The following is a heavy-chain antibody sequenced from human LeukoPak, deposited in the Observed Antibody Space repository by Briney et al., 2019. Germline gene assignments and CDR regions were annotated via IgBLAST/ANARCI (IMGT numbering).Heavy chain of an antibody. J-gene: IGHJ4*02. D-gene: IGHD3-9*01. CDR2: ISGSGGTT. Sequence: GGSLRLSCAASGFTFSSYAMSWVRQAPGKGLEWVSAISGSGGTTYFADAVKGRFTISRDNSKNTLSLQMNSLRAEDTAVYFCAQDFSDWSHLDYWGQGTLVTVSS. CDR3: AQDFSDWSHLDY. V-gene: IGHV3-23*01. CDR1: GFTFSSYA.